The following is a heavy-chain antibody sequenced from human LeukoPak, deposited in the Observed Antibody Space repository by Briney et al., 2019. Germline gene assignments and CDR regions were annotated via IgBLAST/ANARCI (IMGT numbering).Heavy chain of an antibody. CDR2: ISAYNGST. CDR1: GYTFTSYG. J-gene: IGHJ4*02. V-gene: IGHV1-18*01. D-gene: IGHD3-22*01. Sequence: ASVALSCKASGYTFTSYGISWVRQAPGHGLEWMGWISAYNGSTNYAQKLQDRVTMTTDTSTSTAYMELRSLRSDDTAVYYCALDSYYYDSSGYEFDYWGQGTLVTVSS. CDR3: ALDSYYYDSSGYEFDY.